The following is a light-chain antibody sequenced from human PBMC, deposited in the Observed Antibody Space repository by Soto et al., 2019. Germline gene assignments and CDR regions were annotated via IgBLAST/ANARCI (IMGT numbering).Light chain of an antibody. V-gene: IGLV2-14*01. CDR1: SSDVGGYNY. CDR3: SSYTSSSTYV. CDR2: DVS. J-gene: IGLJ1*01. Sequence: QSALTQPASVSGSPGQSITISCTGTSSDVGGYNYVSWYQQHPGKAPKLMIYDVSNRPSGVSNRFSGSKSGNTASLTISGLQAEDEGDYYCSSYTSSSTYVFGTGTKVTLL.